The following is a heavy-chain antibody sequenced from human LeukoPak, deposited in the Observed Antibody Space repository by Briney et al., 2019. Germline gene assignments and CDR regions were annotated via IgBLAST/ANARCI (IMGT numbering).Heavy chain of an antibody. CDR2: IYYSGST. Sequence: PSETLSLTCTVSGGSISSSSYYWGWIRQPPGKGLEWIGSIYYSGSTYYNPSLKSRVTISVDTSKNQFSLKLSSVTAADTAVYYCAREKMQQLVRRFDYWGRGTLVTVSS. V-gene: IGHV4-39*07. J-gene: IGHJ4*02. CDR3: AREKMQQLVRRFDY. D-gene: IGHD6-13*01. CDR1: GGSISSSSYY.